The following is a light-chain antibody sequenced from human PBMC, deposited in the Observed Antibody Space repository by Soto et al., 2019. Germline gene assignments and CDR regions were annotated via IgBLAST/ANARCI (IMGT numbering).Light chain of an antibody. CDR1: SSDVGGYNY. J-gene: IGLJ2*01. V-gene: IGLV2-14*01. CDR3: SSYTRNSTLV. Sequence: QSVLTQPASVSGSPGQSITISCTGTSSDVGGYNYVSWYQQHPGKAPKLMIYEVSNRPSGVSNRFSGSKSGYTASLTISGLQAEDEADYYCSSYTRNSTLVFGGGTKLTVL. CDR2: EVS.